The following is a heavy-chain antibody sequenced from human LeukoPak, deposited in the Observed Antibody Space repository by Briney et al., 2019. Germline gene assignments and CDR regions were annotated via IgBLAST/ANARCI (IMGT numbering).Heavy chain of an antibody. CDR2: ISSNGGRT. CDR3: ARVGTGDGYYPNTGGYFDY. Sequence: GGSLRLSCAASGFTFSSYAMQRVRQAPGKGLEYVSAISSNGGRTYYANSVKGRFTISRDNSKNSLYLQMGSLRAEDMAVYYCARVGTGDGYYPNTGGYFDYWGQGTLVTVSS. CDR1: GFTFSSYA. V-gene: IGHV3-64*01. D-gene: IGHD5-24*01. J-gene: IGHJ4*02.